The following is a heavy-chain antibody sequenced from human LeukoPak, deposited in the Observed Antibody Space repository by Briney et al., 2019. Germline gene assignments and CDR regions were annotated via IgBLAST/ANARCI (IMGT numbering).Heavy chain of an antibody. Sequence: ASVKVSCKASGYTFTTYDIKWVRQATGQGLEWMGWMNPKSGNTAYAPKFQCRVTMTRNTSIDTTYMEMSSLRSEDTAMYYCARVFGGHEIGFWGQGTQVTVSS. D-gene: IGHD5-12*01. CDR1: GYTFTTYD. CDR2: MNPKSGNT. J-gene: IGHJ4*02. V-gene: IGHV1-8*01. CDR3: ARVFGGHEIGF.